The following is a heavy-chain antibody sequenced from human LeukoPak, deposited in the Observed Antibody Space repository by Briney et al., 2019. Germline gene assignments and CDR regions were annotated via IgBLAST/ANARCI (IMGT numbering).Heavy chain of an antibody. D-gene: IGHD4-17*01. J-gene: IGHJ3*02. CDR2: ISYDGSNK. Sequence: GGSLRLSCAASGFTFSSYAMHWVRQAPGKGLEWVAVISYDGSNKYYADSEKGRFTISRDNSKNTLYLQMNSLRAEDTAVYYCARDRGYGDYVDGGTEGGAFDIWGQGTMVTVSS. CDR3: ARDRGYGDYVDGGTEGGAFDI. V-gene: IGHV3-30*04. CDR1: GFTFSSYA.